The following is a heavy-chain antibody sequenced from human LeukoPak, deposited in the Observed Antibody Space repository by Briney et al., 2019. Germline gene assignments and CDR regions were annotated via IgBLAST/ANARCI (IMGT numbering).Heavy chain of an antibody. D-gene: IGHD4-11*01. CDR3: ARARSSNGSYYYMDV. Sequence: SGPTLVNPTQTLTLTCTFSGFSLSTSGMCVSWIRQPPGKALEWLARIDWDDDKYYSTSLKTRLTISKDTSKNQVVLTMTNMDPVDTATYYCARARSSNGSYYYMDVWGKGTTVTVSS. J-gene: IGHJ6*03. CDR2: IDWDDDK. V-gene: IGHV2-70*11. CDR1: GFSLSTSGMC.